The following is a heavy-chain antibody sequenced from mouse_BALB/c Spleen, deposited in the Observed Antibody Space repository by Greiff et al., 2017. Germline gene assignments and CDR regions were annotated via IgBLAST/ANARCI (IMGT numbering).Heavy chain of an antibody. J-gene: IGHJ4*01. CDR2: IDPENGDT. CDR3: NEGATLGSMDY. V-gene: IGHV14-4*02. D-gene: IGHD1-1*01. Sequence: EVQLQQSGAELVRSGASVKLSCTASGFNIKDYYMHWVKQRPEQGLEWIGWIDPENGDTEYAPKFQGKATMTADTSSNTAYLQLSSLTSEDTAVYYCNEGATLGSMDYWGQGTSVTVSS. CDR1: GFNIKDYY.